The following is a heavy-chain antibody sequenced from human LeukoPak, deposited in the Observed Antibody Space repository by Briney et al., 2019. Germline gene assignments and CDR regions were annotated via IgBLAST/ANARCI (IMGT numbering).Heavy chain of an antibody. D-gene: IGHD2-21*02. CDR3: ARDWDSGHGPKVTEMPLGWFDP. Sequence: GASVKVSCKASGYTFSSYYIHWVRQAPGQGLEWMGIISPSSGGTSYARKLQGRVTMTRDTSTSTVYMELSSLRSEDTAVYYCARDWDSGHGPKVTEMPLGWFDPWGQGTLVTVSS. V-gene: IGHV1-46*04. CDR2: ISPSSGGT. J-gene: IGHJ5*02. CDR1: GYTFSSYY.